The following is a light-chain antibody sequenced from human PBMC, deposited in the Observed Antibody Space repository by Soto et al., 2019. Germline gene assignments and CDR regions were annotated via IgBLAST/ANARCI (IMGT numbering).Light chain of an antibody. CDR2: GAS. CDR3: QPQNNWPAVT. Sequence: EMVMTQSPVTLSGSPGERVTLSRRASRTISRNLAWYQQKPGQAPRLLIYGASTRATGIPDRFSGSGSGTEFTPTINSLQSEDFAMYCCQPQNNWPAVTSGGGSKV. V-gene: IGKV3-15*01. J-gene: IGKJ4*01. CDR1: RTISRN.